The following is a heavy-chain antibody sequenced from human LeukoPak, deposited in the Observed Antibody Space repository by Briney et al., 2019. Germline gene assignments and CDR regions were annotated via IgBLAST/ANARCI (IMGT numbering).Heavy chain of an antibody. Sequence: GGSLRLSCAASGFTFSSYSMNWVRQAPGKGLEWVSSISSSSSYIYYADSVKGRLTVSRDNSRNMLYLEMNSLRAEDTAVYYCAKFQANYYDSSGYGCFDYWGQGVLVTVSS. CDR1: GFTFSSYS. CDR3: AKFQANYYDSSGYGCFDY. J-gene: IGHJ4*02. V-gene: IGHV3-21*04. CDR2: ISSSSSYI. D-gene: IGHD3-22*01.